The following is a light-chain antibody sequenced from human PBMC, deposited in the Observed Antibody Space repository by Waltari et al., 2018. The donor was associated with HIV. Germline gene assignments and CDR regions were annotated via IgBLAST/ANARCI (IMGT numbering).Light chain of an antibody. CDR2: GAS. J-gene: IGKJ1*01. CDR3: QQYNNWPPKT. CDR1: QSVSSS. V-gene: IGKV3-15*01. Sequence: IVMTQSPATLSVSPGERATLSCRASQSVSSSFAWYQQKPGQAPRLLIYGASTRASGIPARFSGSGSGTEFTLIISSLQSEDFALYYCQQYNNWPPKTFGQGTKVEIK.